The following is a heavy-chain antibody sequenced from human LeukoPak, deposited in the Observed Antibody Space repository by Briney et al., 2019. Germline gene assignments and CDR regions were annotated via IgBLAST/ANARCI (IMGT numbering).Heavy chain of an antibody. D-gene: IGHD2-2*01. CDR3: AKAVVIVPTATPFDY. Sequence: PGGSLRLSCAASGFTFSRNSMTWVRQAPGKGLEWVSAISGRGANTYYADSVKGRFTISRDNSKNTLYMQMNGLRAEDTAVYYCAKAVVIVPTATPFDYWGQGTLVTVSS. CDR2: ISGRGANT. V-gene: IGHV3-23*01. CDR1: GFTFSRNS. J-gene: IGHJ4*02.